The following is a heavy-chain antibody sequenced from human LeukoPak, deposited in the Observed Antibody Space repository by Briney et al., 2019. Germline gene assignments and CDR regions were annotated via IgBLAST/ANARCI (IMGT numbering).Heavy chain of an antibody. Sequence: PGGSLRLSCVASGFTFSDYYMSWIRQAPGKGLEWVSFISSSGGSIYYADSVKGRFTISRDNAKNSLYLQMNSLRPEDTAVYYCVRVSRGSGGYFDYWGLGTLVTVSS. D-gene: IGHD3-10*01. CDR3: VRVSRGSGGYFDY. CDR2: ISSSGGSI. CDR1: GFTFSDYY. V-gene: IGHV3-11*04. J-gene: IGHJ4*02.